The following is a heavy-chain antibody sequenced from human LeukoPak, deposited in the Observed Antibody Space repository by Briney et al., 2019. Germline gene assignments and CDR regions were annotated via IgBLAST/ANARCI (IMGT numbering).Heavy chain of an antibody. V-gene: IGHV4-59*01. CDR3: ARGRCDFWSGPYYYYYYGMDV. D-gene: IGHD3-3*01. Sequence: SETLSLTCTVSGGSISSYYWSWIRQPPGKGLEWIGYIYYSGSTNYNPSLKSRVTISVDTSKNQFSLKLSSVTAADTAVYYCARGRCDFWSGPYYYYYYGMDVWGQGTTVTVSS. CDR1: GGSISSYY. CDR2: IYYSGST. J-gene: IGHJ6*02.